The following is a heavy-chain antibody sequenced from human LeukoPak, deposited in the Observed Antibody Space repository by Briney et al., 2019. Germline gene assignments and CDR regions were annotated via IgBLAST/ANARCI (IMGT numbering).Heavy chain of an antibody. CDR3: ANGVLRFLEWLNYYYGMDV. D-gene: IGHD3-3*01. CDR2: ISGSGGST. J-gene: IGHJ6*02. CDR1: GFTFSSYA. Sequence: PGGSLRLSCAASGFTFSSYAMSWVRQAPGKGLEWVSAISGSGGSTYYADSVKGRFTISRDNSKNTLYLQMNSLRAEDTAVYYCANGVLRFLEWLNYYYGMDVWGQGTTVTASS. V-gene: IGHV3-23*01.